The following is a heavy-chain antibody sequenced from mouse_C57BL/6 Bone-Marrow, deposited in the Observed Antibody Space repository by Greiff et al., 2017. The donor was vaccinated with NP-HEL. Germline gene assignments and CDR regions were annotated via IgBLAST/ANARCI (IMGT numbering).Heavy chain of an antibody. V-gene: IGHV14-2*01. D-gene: IGHD1-1*01. J-gene: IGHJ2*01. CDR2: IDPEDGET. CDR1: GFNIKDYY. CDR3: ARRFRYYYGSSLYYFDY. Sequence: VQLKQSGAELVKPGASVKLSCTASGFNIKDYYMHWVKQRTEQGLEWIGRIDPEDGETKYVPKFQGKATITADTSSNTAYLQLSSLTSEDTAVYYCARRFRYYYGSSLYYFDYWGQGTTLTVSS.